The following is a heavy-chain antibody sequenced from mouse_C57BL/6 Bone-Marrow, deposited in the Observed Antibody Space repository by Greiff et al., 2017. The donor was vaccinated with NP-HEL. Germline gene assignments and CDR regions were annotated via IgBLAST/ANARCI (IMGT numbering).Heavy chain of an antibody. J-gene: IGHJ3*01. CDR1: GFTFSSYA. CDR3: ASPYYSNGGFAY. Sequence: EVKLMESGGGLVKPGGSLKLSCAASGFTFSSYAMSWVRQTPEKRLEWVATISDGGSYTYYPDNVKGRFTISRDNAKNNLYLQMSHLKSEDTAMYYCASPYYSNGGFAYWGQGTLVTVSA. V-gene: IGHV5-4*03. CDR2: ISDGGSYT. D-gene: IGHD2-5*01.